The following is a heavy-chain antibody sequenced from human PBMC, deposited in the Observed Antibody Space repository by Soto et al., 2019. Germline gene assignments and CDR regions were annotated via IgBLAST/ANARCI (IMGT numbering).Heavy chain of an antibody. CDR1: GYTFFTYD. V-gene: IGHV1-69*13. D-gene: IGHD6-6*01. Sequence: SVKVSCKASGYTFFTYDISWVRQAPGQGLEWMGWIIPIFGTANYAQKFQGRVTITADESTSTAYMELSSLRSEDTAVYYCARDRSLAARDACHIWGQGTMVTVSS. J-gene: IGHJ3*02. CDR2: IIPIFGTA. CDR3: ARDRSLAARDACHI.